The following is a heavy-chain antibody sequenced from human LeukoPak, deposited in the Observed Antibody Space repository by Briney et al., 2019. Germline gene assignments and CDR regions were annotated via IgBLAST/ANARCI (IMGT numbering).Heavy chain of an antibody. D-gene: IGHD3/OR15-3a*01. CDR3: VRDVRGIGQDYYYMDV. J-gene: IGHJ6*03. Sequence: GGSLRLSCAASGMIFNNHWLHWIRQAPGKGLVWVARINKDGRSTTYADSVKGRFTISRDNAKNTLSLQMNSLRAEDTALYYCVRDVRGIGQDYYYMDVWGKVTTVTVS. CDR1: GMIFNNHW. CDR2: INKDGRST. V-gene: IGHV3-74*01.